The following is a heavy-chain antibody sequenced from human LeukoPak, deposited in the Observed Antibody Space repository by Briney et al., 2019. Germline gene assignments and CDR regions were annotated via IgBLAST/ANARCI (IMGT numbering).Heavy chain of an antibody. Sequence: SETLSLTCAVYGGSFSGYYWSWIRQPPGKGLEWIGEINHSGSTNYNPSLKSRVTISVDTSKNQFSLELSSVTAADTAVYYCARGWDTAMVFDYWGQGTPVTVSS. J-gene: IGHJ4*02. D-gene: IGHD5-18*01. CDR1: GGSFSGYY. V-gene: IGHV4-34*01. CDR2: INHSGST. CDR3: ARGWDTAMVFDY.